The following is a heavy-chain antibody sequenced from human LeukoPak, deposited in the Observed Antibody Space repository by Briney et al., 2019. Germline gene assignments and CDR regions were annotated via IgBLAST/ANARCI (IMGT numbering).Heavy chain of an antibody. CDR3: ATGKERDYFYMDV. J-gene: IGHJ6*03. D-gene: IGHD1-26*01. CDR1: GGSISSSSFY. CDR2: IYFSGST. Sequence: SETLSLTCTVSGGSISSSSFYWGWIRQPPGMGLDWLGIIYFSGSTLYNPSLNSRVTISLDRSQNQVSLSLTSVTAADTAMYYCATGKERDYFYMDVRGKGTTVTVSS. V-gene: IGHV4-39*07.